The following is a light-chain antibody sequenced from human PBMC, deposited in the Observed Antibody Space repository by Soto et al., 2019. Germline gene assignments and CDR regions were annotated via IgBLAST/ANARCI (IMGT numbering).Light chain of an antibody. CDR2: DAS. V-gene: IGKV1-5*01. Sequence: DIQMNQSPSTLSASVGDRVTITCRASQSISSWLAWYQQKPGKAPKLLIYDASSLESGVPSRCSGSGSGTEFTLTISSLQPDEFATYYCQQYNSYPYTFGQGTKLEIK. CDR1: QSISSW. CDR3: QQYNSYPYT. J-gene: IGKJ2*01.